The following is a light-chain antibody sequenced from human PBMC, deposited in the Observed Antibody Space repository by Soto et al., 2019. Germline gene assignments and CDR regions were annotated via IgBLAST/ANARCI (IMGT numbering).Light chain of an antibody. V-gene: IGKV3-11*01. CDR2: DAS. J-gene: IGKJ4*01. CDR3: QQRGNWPLT. CDR1: QNIRDY. Sequence: ETVLTQSPATLSLSPGERATLSCRASQNIRDYLIWYRQKPGQAPRLLIYDASSRATGVPARFSGSGFGTDFTLIINNLEPEDFAVYYCQQRGNWPLTFGGGTKVEI.